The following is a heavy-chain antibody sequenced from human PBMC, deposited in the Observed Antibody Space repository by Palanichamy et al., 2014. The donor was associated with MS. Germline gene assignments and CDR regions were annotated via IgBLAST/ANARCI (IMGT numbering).Heavy chain of an antibody. D-gene: IGHD3-3*01. V-gene: IGHV1-3*01. CDR3: ARGLWSSSRVGYYFDN. CDR1: GYTFTDYA. CDR2: INAGNGNT. J-gene: IGHJ4*02. Sequence: QVQLAQSGAEVKKPGASVKVSCKASGYTFTDYAMNWVRQAPGQRLEWMGWINAGNGNTKYSQKFQGRVTLTRDTSASTAYMELSSLTSGDTAVYYCARGLWSSSRVGYYFDNWGQGTLVTVSS.